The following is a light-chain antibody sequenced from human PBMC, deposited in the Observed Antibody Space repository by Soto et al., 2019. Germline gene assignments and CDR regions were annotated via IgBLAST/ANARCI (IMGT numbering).Light chain of an antibody. V-gene: IGLV1-40*01. J-gene: IGLJ3*02. CDR1: SSNIGAGYD. CDR2: GNS. CDR3: QSYDSSLSV. Sequence: QSVLTQPPSVSGAPGQRVTISCTGSSSNIGAGYDVHWYQQLPGTVPKLLIYGNSNRPSGVPDRFSGSTSVTSASLAISGLQAEDEADYYCQSYDSSLSVFGGGTKLTVL.